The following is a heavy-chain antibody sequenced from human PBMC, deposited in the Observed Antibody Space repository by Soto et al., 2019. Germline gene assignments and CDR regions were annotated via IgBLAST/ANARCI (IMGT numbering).Heavy chain of an antibody. CDR1: AYTFTNSG. CDR2: ISAYNGNI. D-gene: IGHD6-13*01. Sequence: QVQLVQSGGEVKKHGASGKVSCKASAYTFTNSGISWVRQAPGQGLEWMGWISAYNGNINYAQKFRGRVTMTTDTSTSSASLEVRSLRSDDTAVYYCARSGSSWNLRAFYSWCQGTLVTVSS. V-gene: IGHV1-18*01. CDR3: ARSGSSWNLRAFYS. J-gene: IGHJ4*02.